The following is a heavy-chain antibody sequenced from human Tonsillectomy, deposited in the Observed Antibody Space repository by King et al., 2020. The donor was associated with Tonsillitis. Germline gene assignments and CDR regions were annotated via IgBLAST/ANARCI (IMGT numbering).Heavy chain of an antibody. J-gene: IGHJ4*02. CDR3: ARGDSYDSGTYYYQGFDY. Sequence: VQLQQWGAGLLKPSETLSLTCGVDDGSFSGYYWSWIRQPPGKGLEWIGEINHSGSTNYNPSLKSRVTLSLDTSKTQFSLKMISVTAADTATYFCARGDSYDSGTYYYQGFDYWGQGSLVTVSS. D-gene: IGHD3-22*01. CDR2: INHSGST. CDR1: DGSFSGYY. V-gene: IGHV4-34*01.